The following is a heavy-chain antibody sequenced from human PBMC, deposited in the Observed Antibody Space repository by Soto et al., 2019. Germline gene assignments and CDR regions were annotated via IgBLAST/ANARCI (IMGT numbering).Heavy chain of an antibody. Sequence: ASVKVSCKASGGTFSSYAISWVRQAPGQGLEWMRGIIPIFGTANYAQKFQGRVTITADESTSTAYMELSSLRSEDTAVYYCARSPHTGFGDILTGIFDYWGQ. D-gene: IGHD3-9*01. CDR3: ARSPHTGFGDILTGIFDY. CDR2: IIPIFGTA. J-gene: IGHJ4*01. CDR1: GGTFSSYA. V-gene: IGHV1-69*13.